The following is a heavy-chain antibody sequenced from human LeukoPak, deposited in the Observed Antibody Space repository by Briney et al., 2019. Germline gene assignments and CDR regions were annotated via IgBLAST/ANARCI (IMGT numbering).Heavy chain of an antibody. CDR3: ANGNRCTSPNCLGYYYFYMDV. V-gene: IGHV3-23*01. Sequence: GGSLRLSCAASGFTFSSYAMNWVRQAPGRGLEWVSGFSGSGGTTYYADSVKGRFTICRDNSKNTLYLQMNSLRAEDTAVYYCANGNRCTSPNCLGYYYFYMDVWGKGTTVTVSS. D-gene: IGHD2-8*01. CDR1: GFTFSSYA. CDR2: FSGSGGTT. J-gene: IGHJ6*03.